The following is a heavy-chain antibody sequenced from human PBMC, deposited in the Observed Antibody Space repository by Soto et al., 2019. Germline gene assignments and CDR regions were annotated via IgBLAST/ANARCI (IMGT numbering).Heavy chain of an antibody. CDR3: AKDHLLTTVTTVGD. D-gene: IGHD4-17*01. CDR1: VFTFSTYG. J-gene: IGHJ4*02. V-gene: IGHV3-30*18. Sequence: LRLSCATSVFTFSTYGMHWVRQAPGKGLEWVAVISYHGNDKYYAESVKGRFTISRDNFKNTLYLQMDSLRAEDTAVYYCAKDHLLTTVTTVGDWGQGTLVTGSS. CDR2: ISYHGNDK.